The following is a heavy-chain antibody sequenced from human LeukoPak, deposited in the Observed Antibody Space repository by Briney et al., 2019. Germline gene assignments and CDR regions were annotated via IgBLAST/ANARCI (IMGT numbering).Heavy chain of an antibody. V-gene: IGHV3-73*01. CDR2: IRSKANSYAT. D-gene: IGHD6-13*01. Sequence: GGSLRLSCAASGFTFSGSAMHWVRQDSGKGLEWVGRIRSKANSYATAYAASVKGRFTISRDDSKNTAYLQMNSLKTEDTAVYYCTRIAAAADFDYWGQGTLVTVSS. CDR3: TRIAAAADFDY. J-gene: IGHJ4*02. CDR1: GFTFSGSA.